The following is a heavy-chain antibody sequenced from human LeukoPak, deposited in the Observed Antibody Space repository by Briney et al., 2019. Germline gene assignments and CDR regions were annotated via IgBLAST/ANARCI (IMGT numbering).Heavy chain of an antibody. CDR3: ARLRGYSYDDDAFDI. J-gene: IGHJ3*02. Sequence: SETLSLTCAVYGGSFSGYYWSWIRQPPGKGLEWIGEINHSGSTNYNPSLKSRVTISVDTSKNQFSLKLSSVTAADTAVYHCARLRGYSYDDDAFDIWGQGTMVTVSS. CDR2: INHSGST. V-gene: IGHV4-34*01. D-gene: IGHD5-18*01. CDR1: GGSFSGYY.